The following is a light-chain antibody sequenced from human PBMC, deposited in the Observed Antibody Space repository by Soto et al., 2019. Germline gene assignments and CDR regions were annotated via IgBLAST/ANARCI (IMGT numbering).Light chain of an antibody. CDR2: EVT. CDR3: SSFASSNTWV. J-gene: IGLJ3*02. V-gene: IGLV2-8*01. CDR1: SSDVGAYNY. Sequence: QSALTQPPSASGSPGQSVTISCTGTSSDVGAYNYVSGYQQHAGKAPKLVIYEVTKRPSGVTDRFSGSKSANTASLTVSGLQAEDEADYYCSSFASSNTWVFGGGTKLTVL.